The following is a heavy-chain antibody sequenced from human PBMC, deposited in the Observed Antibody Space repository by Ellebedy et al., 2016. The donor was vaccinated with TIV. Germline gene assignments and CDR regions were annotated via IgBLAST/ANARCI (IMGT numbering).Heavy chain of an antibody. D-gene: IGHD6-13*01. V-gene: IGHV1-8*01. Sequence: ASVKVSCKASGYTFTSYDINWVRQATGQGLEWMGWMNPNSGNTGYAQKFQGRVTMTRNTSISTAYMELSSLRSEDTAVYYCARDKPYSSSWSVRHKWRNWFDPWGQGTLVTVSS. J-gene: IGHJ5*02. CDR3: ARDKPYSSSWSVRHKWRNWFDP. CDR2: MNPNSGNT. CDR1: GYTFTSYD.